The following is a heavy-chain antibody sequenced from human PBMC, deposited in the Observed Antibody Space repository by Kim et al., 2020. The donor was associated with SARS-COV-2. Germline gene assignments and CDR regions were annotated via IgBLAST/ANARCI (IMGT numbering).Heavy chain of an antibody. CDR2: IYYSGST. CDR1: GGSISSSSYY. V-gene: IGHV4-39*01. D-gene: IGHD2-15*01. Sequence: SETLSLTCTVSGGSISSSSYYWGWIRQPPGKGLEWIGSIYYSGSTYYNPSLKSRVTISVDTSKNQFSLKLSSVTAADTAVYYCARHVLVATEFDYWGQGTLVTVSS. J-gene: IGHJ4*02. CDR3: ARHVLVATEFDY.